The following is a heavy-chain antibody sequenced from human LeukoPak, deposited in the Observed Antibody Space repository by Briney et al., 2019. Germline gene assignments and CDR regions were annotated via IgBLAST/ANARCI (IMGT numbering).Heavy chain of an antibody. CDR1: GYTFTDYY. Sequence: ASVKVSCKASGYTFTDYYIHWVRQAPGQGLEWMGWISPNSGGTNYAQKFQGRVTMTRDTSISTAYMDLSRLRFDDTAVCYCARVNLGVYYYDSSGYSHLDYWGQGTLVTVSS. V-gene: IGHV1-2*02. D-gene: IGHD3-22*01. CDR2: ISPNSGGT. CDR3: ARVNLGVYYYDSSGYSHLDY. J-gene: IGHJ4*02.